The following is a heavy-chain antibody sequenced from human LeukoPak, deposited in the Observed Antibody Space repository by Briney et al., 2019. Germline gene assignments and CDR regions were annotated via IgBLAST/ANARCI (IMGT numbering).Heavy chain of an antibody. CDR3: ARVLYYDSSGYYSRGHDY. V-gene: IGHV1-2*02. CDR1: GYTFTGYY. CDR2: INPNSGGT. J-gene: IGHJ4*02. Sequence: ASVKVSCKASGYTFTGYYMHWVRQAPGQGLEWMGWINPNSGGTNYAQKFRGRVTMTRDTSISTAYMELSRLRSDDTAVYYCARVLYYDSSGYYSRGHDYWGQGTLVTVSS. D-gene: IGHD3-22*01.